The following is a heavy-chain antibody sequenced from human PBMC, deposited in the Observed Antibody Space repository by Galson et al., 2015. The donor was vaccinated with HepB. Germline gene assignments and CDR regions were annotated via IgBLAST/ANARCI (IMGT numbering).Heavy chain of an antibody. V-gene: IGHV3-33*01. Sequence: SLRLSCAESAFTFSSYVTHWARQAPGEGLEWMGVIWYDGSHKYYAASVKGRFTISRDNSKNTLFLQMNSLRVEDTGIYYCARDRGFHSDSPAYWGQGTMVIVS. CDR2: IWYDGSHK. J-gene: IGHJ4*02. CDR3: ARDRGFHSDSPAY. CDR1: AFTFSSYV. D-gene: IGHD1-26*01.